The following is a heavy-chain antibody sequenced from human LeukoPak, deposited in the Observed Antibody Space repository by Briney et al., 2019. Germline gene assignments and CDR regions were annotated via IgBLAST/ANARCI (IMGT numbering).Heavy chain of an antibody. D-gene: IGHD3-22*01. V-gene: IGHV3-11*01. CDR1: GITLSNYG. CDR3: ASTGSSGYRH. CDR2: ISSSGSTI. Sequence: PGGSLRLSCAVSGITLSNYGMSWVRQAPGKGLEWVSYISSSGSTIYYAASVKGRFPISRDNAKNSLYLQMNSLRAEDTAVYYCASTGSSGYRHWGQGTLVTVSS. J-gene: IGHJ4*02.